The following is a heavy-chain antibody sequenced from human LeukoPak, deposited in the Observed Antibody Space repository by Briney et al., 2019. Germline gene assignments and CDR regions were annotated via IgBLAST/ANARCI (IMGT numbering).Heavy chain of an antibody. D-gene: IGHD3-10*02. Sequence: GGSLRLSCAASGFTFSDHYMSWLRQAPGKGLEWVSYISRSNGDTKFADSVKGRFTISRDNANNSLILQMNNLRAEDTAMYYCARGLITVSGLRGDAFDIWGQGTMVTVSS. V-gene: IGHV3-11*06. J-gene: IGHJ3*02. CDR1: GFTFSDHY. CDR3: ARGLITVSGLRGDAFDI. CDR2: ISRSNGDT.